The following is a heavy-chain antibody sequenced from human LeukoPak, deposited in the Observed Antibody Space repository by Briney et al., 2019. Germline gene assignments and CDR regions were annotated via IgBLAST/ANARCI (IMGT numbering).Heavy chain of an antibody. J-gene: IGHJ4*02. CDR1: GGSMSSSSYY. Sequence: ASETLSLTCGVSGGSMSSSSYYWDWIRQPPGKGLEWIGSIYYSGSTYYNPSLKSRVTISVDSSKNQCSLKLSSVTAADTAVYYCARHGTVTHRFDYWGQGTLVTVSS. V-gene: IGHV4-39*01. CDR3: ARHGTVTHRFDY. D-gene: IGHD4-17*01. CDR2: IYYSGST.